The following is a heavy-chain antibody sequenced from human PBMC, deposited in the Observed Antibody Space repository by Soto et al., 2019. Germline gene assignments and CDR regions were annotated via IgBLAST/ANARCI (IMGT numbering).Heavy chain of an antibody. J-gene: IGHJ6*02. CDR1: GFTFSSYG. V-gene: IGHV3-30*18. D-gene: IGHD6-6*01. CDR2: ISYDGSNK. Sequence: GGSLRLSCAASGFTFSSYGMHWVRQAPGKGLEWVAVISYDGSNKYYADSVKGRFTISRDNSKNTPYLQMNSLRAEDTAVYYCAKEEYSSSSMDVWGQGTTVTVSS. CDR3: AKEEYSSSSMDV.